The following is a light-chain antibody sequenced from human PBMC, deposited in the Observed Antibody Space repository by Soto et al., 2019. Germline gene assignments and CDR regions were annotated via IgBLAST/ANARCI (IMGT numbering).Light chain of an antibody. J-gene: IGLJ3*02. CDR1: SSDVGGYNY. CDR3: SSYAGNNNLV. V-gene: IGLV2-8*01. CDR2: EVT. Sequence: QSVLTQPPSASGSPGQSVTISCTGTSSDVGGYNYVSWYQQHPGKAPKLLIYEVTKRPSGVPDRFSGSKSGNTASLTVTGLQADDEADYHCSSYAGNNNLVFGGGTKVTVL.